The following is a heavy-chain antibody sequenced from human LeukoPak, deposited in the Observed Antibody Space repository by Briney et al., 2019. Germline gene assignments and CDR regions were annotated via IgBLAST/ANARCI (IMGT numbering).Heavy chain of an antibody. D-gene: IGHD2-21*01. CDR3: ASCCGFDY. J-gene: IGHJ4*02. Sequence: HPGGSLGLSCAASGFTYSSYWMSWLRQAPGKGLEWVANIKQDGSEKYYVDSVKGRFTISRDNAKNSLYLQMNSLRAEDTAVYYCASCCGFDYWGQGTLVTVSS. V-gene: IGHV3-7*01. CDR1: GFTYSSYW. CDR2: IKQDGSEK.